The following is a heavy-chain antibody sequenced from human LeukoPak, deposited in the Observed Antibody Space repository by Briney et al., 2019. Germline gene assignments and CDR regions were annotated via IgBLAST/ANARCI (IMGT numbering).Heavy chain of an antibody. Sequence: SETLSLTCTVSGGSISSYYWSWIRQPPGQGLEWIGYIYYSGSTNYNPSLKSRVTISVDTSKNQFSLKLSSVTAADTAVYYCAVPYSSSWYDLRYWGQGTLVTVSS. CDR1: GGSISSYY. V-gene: IGHV4-59*01. CDR3: AVPYSSSWYDLRY. CDR2: IYYSGST. D-gene: IGHD6-13*01. J-gene: IGHJ4*02.